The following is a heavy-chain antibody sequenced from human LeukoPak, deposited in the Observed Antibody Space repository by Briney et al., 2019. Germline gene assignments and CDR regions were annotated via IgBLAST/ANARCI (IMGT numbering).Heavy chain of an antibody. J-gene: IGHJ4*02. CDR2: INPDRGGT. Sequence: ASVKVSCKASGNTFSIYYIHWVRQAPGQGLEWMGWINPDRGGTNYAQKFQGRVTMTRDTSISTAYMELSRLRSDDTAVYYCAGMYYVFWSVYPHWGRGPLVTVSS. D-gene: IGHD3-3*01. CDR3: AGMYYVFWSVYPH. CDR1: GNTFSIYY. V-gene: IGHV1-2*02.